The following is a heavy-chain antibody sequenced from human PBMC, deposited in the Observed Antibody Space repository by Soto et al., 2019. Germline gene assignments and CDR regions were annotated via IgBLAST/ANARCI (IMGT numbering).Heavy chain of an antibody. V-gene: IGHV3-15*01. D-gene: IGHD6-13*01. CDR3: TTDLAAAGMYYYYGMDV. Sequence: PGGSLRLSCAASGFTFSNAWMSWVRQAPGKGLEWVGRIKSKTDGGTTDYAAPVKGRFTISRDDSKNTLYLQMNSLKTEDTAVYYCTTDLAAAGMYYYYGMDVWGQGTTVTVSS. CDR2: IKSKTDGGTT. CDR1: GFTFSNAW. J-gene: IGHJ6*02.